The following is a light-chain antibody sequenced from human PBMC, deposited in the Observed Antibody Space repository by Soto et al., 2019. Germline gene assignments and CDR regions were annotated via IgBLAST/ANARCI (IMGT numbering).Light chain of an antibody. CDR1: SSDVGNYNF. Sequence: QSVLTQPASVSGSPGQSITISCTGTSSDVGNYNFVSWYQQHPGKAPKLMIYEVSKRPSGVSDRFSGSKSGNTASLTISGLQVEDEADYYCCSYAGSTTWMFGGGTQLTVL. CDR2: EVS. V-gene: IGLV2-23*02. J-gene: IGLJ3*02. CDR3: CSYAGSTTWM.